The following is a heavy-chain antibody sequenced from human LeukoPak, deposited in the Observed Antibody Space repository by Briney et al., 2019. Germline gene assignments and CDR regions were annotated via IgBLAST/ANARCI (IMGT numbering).Heavy chain of an antibody. CDR3: ATTLIREGSFT. CDR2: INEDGTEK. V-gene: IGHV3-7*01. CDR1: GFTFTTSW. Sequence: GGSLRLSCAASGFTFTTSWMTWVRQAPGKGFERVSNINEDGTEKYYVDSVKGRCTISRDNAKRSLYLQMNSLRAEDTAIYYCATTLIREGSFTWGQGTLVTVSS. D-gene: IGHD3-10*01. J-gene: IGHJ5*02.